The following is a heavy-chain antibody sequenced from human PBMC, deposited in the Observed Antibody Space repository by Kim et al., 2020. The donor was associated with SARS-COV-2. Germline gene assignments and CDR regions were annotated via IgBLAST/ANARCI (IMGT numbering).Heavy chain of an antibody. CDR3: AKWVTTVTVGTRPQRYFDS. CDR1: GESLSASY. CDR2: INHSGIT. D-gene: IGHD4-17*01. V-gene: IGHV4-34*01. Sequence: SETLSLTCAIYGESLSASYWSWIRQPPGKGLEWIGEINHSGITNYNPSLKSRVTISLHTPKNQLSLNLTSVTAADTAVYYCAKWVTTVTVGTRPQRYFDSWGHGVLVTVSS. J-gene: IGHJ4*01.